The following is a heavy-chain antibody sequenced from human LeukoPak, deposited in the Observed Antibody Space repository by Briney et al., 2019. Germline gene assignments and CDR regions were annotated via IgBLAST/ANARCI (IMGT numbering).Heavy chain of an antibody. Sequence: SETLSLTCTVSGGSISSSSYYWGWIRQPPGKGLEWIGSIYYSGSTYYNPSLKSRVTISVDTSKSQFSLKLSSATAADTAVYYCARGLYYGPMIDAFDIWGQGTMVTVSS. CDR3: ARGLYYGPMIDAFDI. J-gene: IGHJ3*02. CDR2: IYYSGST. V-gene: IGHV4-39*07. D-gene: IGHD1-26*01. CDR1: GGSISSSSYY.